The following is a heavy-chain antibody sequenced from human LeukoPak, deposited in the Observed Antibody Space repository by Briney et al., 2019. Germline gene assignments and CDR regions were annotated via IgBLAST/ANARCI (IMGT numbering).Heavy chain of an antibody. J-gene: IGHJ6*03. CDR1: NDSISNYY. CDR2: IYYTGIT. Sequence: SETLSLTCSVSNDSISNYYWTWIRQPPGKGLEWIGYIYYTGITNYNPSLKSRVTISVDTSKNQFSLKLSSVAAADTAVYYCARTTEGGYTYDYFYYYYMDVWGKGTTVTISS. D-gene: IGHD5-18*01. CDR3: ARTTEGGYTYDYFYYYYMDV. V-gene: IGHV4-59*01.